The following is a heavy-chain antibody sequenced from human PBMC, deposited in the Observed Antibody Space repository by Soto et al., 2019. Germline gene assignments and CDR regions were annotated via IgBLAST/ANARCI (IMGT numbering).Heavy chain of an antibody. J-gene: IGHJ4*02. CDR2: IYYSGST. D-gene: IGHD3-22*01. CDR1: GGSISSGGYY. Sequence: SETLSLTCTVSGGSISSGGYYWSWIRQHPGKGLEWIGYIYYSGSTYYNPSLKSRVTISVDTSKNQFSLKLSSVTAADTAVYYCAIGRVVEYDSSGYSFYFDYWGQGTRVTV. V-gene: IGHV4-31*03. CDR3: AIGRVVEYDSSGYSFYFDY.